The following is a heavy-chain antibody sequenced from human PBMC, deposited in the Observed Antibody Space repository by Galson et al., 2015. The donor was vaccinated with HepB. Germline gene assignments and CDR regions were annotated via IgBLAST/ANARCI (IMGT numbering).Heavy chain of an antibody. CDR2: ISSSSSYI. Sequence: SLRLSCAASGFTFSSYSMNWVRQAPGKGLEWVSSISSSSSYIYYADSVKGRFTISRDNAKNSLYLQMNSLRAEDTAVYYCARDLLFALWSGYYQRPVDYWGQGTLVTVSS. J-gene: IGHJ4*02. V-gene: IGHV3-21*01. D-gene: IGHD3-3*01. CDR1: GFTFSSYS. CDR3: ARDLLFALWSGYYQRPVDY.